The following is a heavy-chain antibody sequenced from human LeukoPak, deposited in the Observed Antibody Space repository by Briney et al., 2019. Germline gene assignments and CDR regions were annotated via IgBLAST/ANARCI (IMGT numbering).Heavy chain of an antibody. CDR2: INPNSGGT. V-gene: IGHV1-2*02. J-gene: IGHJ5*02. CDR3: ARGKIVVVPAAIGWFDP. Sequence: GASVKVSCKASGYTFTSYYMHWVRQAPGQGLEWMGWINPNSGGTNYAQKFQGRVTMTRDTSIGTAYMELSRLRSDDTAVYYCARGKIVVVPAAIGWFDPWGQGTLVTVSS. D-gene: IGHD2-2*02. CDR1: GYTFTSYY.